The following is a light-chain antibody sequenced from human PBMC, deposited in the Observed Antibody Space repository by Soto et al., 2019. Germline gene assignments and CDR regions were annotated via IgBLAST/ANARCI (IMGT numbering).Light chain of an antibody. Sequence: QSVLTQPASVSGSPGQSITISCTGTSSDVGGYDHVSWYQLHPGKAPKLMVFEVSNRPSGVSYRFSGSKSGNTASLTISGLQAEDEADYFCSSYTSSSPYVFGTGTKLTVL. CDR1: SSDVGGYDH. CDR3: SSYTSSSPYV. J-gene: IGLJ1*01. CDR2: EVS. V-gene: IGLV2-14*01.